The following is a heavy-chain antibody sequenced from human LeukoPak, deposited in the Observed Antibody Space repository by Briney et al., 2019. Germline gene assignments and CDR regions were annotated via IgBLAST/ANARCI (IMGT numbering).Heavy chain of an antibody. CDR1: GGSISSGDYY. J-gene: IGHJ4*02. V-gene: IGHV4-30-4*01. Sequence: SQTLSLTCTVSGGSISSGDYYWSWLRQPPGKGLEWIGYIYYSGSTYYNPSLKSRVTMSVDTSKNQFSLKLSSVTAADTAVYYCARWDNPYFDYWGQGTLVTVSS. D-gene: IGHD1-14*01. CDR2: IYYSGST. CDR3: ARWDNPYFDY.